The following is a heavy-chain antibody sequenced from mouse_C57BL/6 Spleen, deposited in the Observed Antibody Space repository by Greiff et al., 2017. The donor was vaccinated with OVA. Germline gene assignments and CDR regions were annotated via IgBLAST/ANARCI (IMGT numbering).Heavy chain of an antibody. CDR1: GFTFSDYY. CDR2: ISNGGGST. Sequence: EVQGVESGGGLVQPGGSLKLSCAASGFTFSDYYLYWVRQTPEKRLEWVAYISNGGGSTYYPDTVKGRFHISRDNAKNTLYLQMSRLKAEDTAMYDCARDSLDRGYYAMDYWGQGTSVTVSS. CDR3: ARDSLDRGYYAMDY. V-gene: IGHV5-12*01. J-gene: IGHJ4*01.